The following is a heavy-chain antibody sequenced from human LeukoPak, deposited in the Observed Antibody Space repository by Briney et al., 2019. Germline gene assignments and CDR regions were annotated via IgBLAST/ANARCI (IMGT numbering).Heavy chain of an antibody. V-gene: IGHV1-8*01. CDR3: ARAPNGITGTTHYFDY. Sequence: GSSVKVSYKASGYTFTSYDINWVRQATGQGLEWMGWMNPNSGNTGYAQKFQGRVTMTRNTSISTAYMELSSLRSEDTAVYYCARAPNGITGTTHYFDYWGQGTLVTVSS. J-gene: IGHJ4*02. D-gene: IGHD1-7*01. CDR2: MNPNSGNT. CDR1: GYTFTSYD.